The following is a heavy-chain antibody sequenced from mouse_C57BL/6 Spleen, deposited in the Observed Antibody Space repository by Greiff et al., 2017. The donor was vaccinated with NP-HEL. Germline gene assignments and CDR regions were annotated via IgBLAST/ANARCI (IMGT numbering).Heavy chain of an antibody. J-gene: IGHJ2*01. CDR1: GYTFTDYE. D-gene: IGHD1-1*01. CDR2: IDPETGGT. CDR3: MGTTVVAKGDY. V-gene: IGHV1-15*01. Sequence: QVQLQQSGAELVRPGASVTLSCKASGYTFTDYEMHWVKQTPVHGLEWIGAIDPETGGTAYNQKFKGKAILTADKSSSTAYMELRSLTSEDSAVYYCMGTTVVAKGDYWGQGTTLTVSS.